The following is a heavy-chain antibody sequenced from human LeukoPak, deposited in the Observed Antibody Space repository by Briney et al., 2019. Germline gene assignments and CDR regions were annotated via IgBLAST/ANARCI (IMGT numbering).Heavy chain of an antibody. Sequence: PGGSLRLSCAASGFTFSSYSMNWVRQAPGKGLEWVSYISSSSTIYYADSVKGRFTISRDNAKNSLYLQMNSLRDEDTAVYYCAREVGPNYYGSKRLDYWGQGTLVTVSS. J-gene: IGHJ4*02. CDR2: ISSSSTI. CDR3: AREVGPNYYGSKRLDY. CDR1: GFTFSSYS. V-gene: IGHV3-48*02. D-gene: IGHD3-10*01.